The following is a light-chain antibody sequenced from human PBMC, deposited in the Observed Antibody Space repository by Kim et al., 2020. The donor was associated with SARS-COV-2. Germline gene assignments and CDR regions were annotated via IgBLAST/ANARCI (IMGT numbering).Light chain of an antibody. V-gene: IGKV3-20*01. CDR3: QQYGNSPST. CDR2: GAS. Sequence: LSPGASATLACRASPSVSTSLAWYQQKPGQAPRLRIHGASSRTTGIPDRFSGSGSGTDFTLTISRLEPEDFAVYYCQQYGNSPSTFGQGTRLEIK. J-gene: IGKJ5*01. CDR1: PSVSTS.